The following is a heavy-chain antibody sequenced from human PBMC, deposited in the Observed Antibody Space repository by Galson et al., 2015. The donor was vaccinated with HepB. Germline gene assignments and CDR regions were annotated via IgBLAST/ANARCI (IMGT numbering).Heavy chain of an antibody. D-gene: IGHD7-27*01. CDR1: GYTFTGYY. Sequence: SCKASGYTFTGYYMHWVRQAPGQGLEWMGWINPNSGGTNYAQKFQGRVTTTRDTSISTAYMELSSLRSEDTAVYYCARAGTGAPLGDYYGMDVWGQGTTVTVSS. J-gene: IGHJ6*02. CDR2: INPNSGGT. CDR3: ARAGTGAPLGDYYGMDV. V-gene: IGHV1-2*02.